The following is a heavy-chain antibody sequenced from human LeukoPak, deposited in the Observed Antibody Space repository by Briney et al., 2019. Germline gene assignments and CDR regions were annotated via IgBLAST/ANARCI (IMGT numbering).Heavy chain of an antibody. CDR3: ARRSAVAAYFDY. D-gene: IGHD6-19*01. J-gene: IGHJ4*02. CDR2: IYYSGST. Sequence: PSETQSLTCAVSGYSISSSNWWGWIRQPPGKGLEWIGHIYYSGSTYYSPSLKSRVTMSVDTSKNQFSLKLSSVTAVDTAVYYCARRSAVAAYFDYWGQGTLVTVSS. V-gene: IGHV4-28*01. CDR1: GYSISSSNW.